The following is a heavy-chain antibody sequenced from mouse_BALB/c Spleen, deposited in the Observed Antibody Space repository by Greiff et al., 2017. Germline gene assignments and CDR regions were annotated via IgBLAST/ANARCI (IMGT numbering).Heavy chain of an antibody. D-gene: IGHD1-2*01. V-gene: IGHV1-9*01. CDR1: GYTFSSYW. CDR2: ILPGSGST. CDR3: ARSATRGNYYAMDY. Sequence: QVQLKQSGAELMKPGASVKISCKATGYTFSSYWIEWVKQRPGHGLEWIGEILPGSGSTNYNEKFKGKATFTADTSSNTAYMQLSSLTSEDSAVYYCARSATRGNYYAMDYWGQGTSVTVSS. J-gene: IGHJ4*01.